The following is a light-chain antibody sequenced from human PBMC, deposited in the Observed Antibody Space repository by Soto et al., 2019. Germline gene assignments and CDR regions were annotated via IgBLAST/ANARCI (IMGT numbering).Light chain of an antibody. J-gene: IGKJ1*01. CDR3: QQYDNWPQK. CDR1: QSVSSD. Sequence: MGVTQGQGTQFVSPGERATLSCMASQSVSSDLAWYQHKPGQAPRLLIYGASTRATGIPARFSGRGSGTEFTLTFSSLQSVDFAVYYCQQYDNWPQKFGQGTKVDIK. V-gene: IGKV3-15*01. CDR2: GAS.